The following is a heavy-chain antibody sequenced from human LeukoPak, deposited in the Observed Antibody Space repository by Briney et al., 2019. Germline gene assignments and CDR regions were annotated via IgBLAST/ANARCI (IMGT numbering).Heavy chain of an antibody. D-gene: IGHD3-10*01. CDR3: ARLTYYYGSGSFDAFDI. CDR1: GGSISSYY. J-gene: IGHJ3*02. Sequence: KTSETLSLTCTVSGGSISSYYWSWIRQPPGKGLEWIGYIYYSGSTNYNPSLKSRVTISVDTSKNQFSLKLSSVTAADTAVYYCARLTYYYGSGSFDAFDIRGQGTMVTVSS. CDR2: IYYSGST. V-gene: IGHV4-59*01.